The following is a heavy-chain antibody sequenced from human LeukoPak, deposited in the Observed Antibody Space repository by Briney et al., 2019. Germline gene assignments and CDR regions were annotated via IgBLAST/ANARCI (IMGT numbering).Heavy chain of an antibody. V-gene: IGHV3-23*01. Sequence: GGSLRLSCAASGFTFSSYAMSWVRQAPGKGLEWVSAIRGSGDRTHYADSVKGRFTISRDNSKNTLYLQMNSLRAEDTAVYYCARIAAARNFDYWGQGTLVTVSS. D-gene: IGHD6-13*01. CDR1: GFTFSSYA. J-gene: IGHJ4*02. CDR3: ARIAAARNFDY. CDR2: IRGSGDRT.